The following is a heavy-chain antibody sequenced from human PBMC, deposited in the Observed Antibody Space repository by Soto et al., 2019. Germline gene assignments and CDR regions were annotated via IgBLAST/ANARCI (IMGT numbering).Heavy chain of an antibody. D-gene: IGHD2-2*01. J-gene: IGHJ4*02. V-gene: IGHV3-48*01. CDR3: ARDPTLYCSSTSCYDNYFDY. Sequence: GGSLRLSCAASGFTFSSYSMNWVRQAPGKGLEWVSYISSSSSTIYYADSVKGRFTISRDNAKNSLYLQMNSLRAEDTAVYYCARDPTLYCSSTSCYDNYFDYWGKETLVTVPS. CDR2: ISSSSSTI. CDR1: GFTFSSYS.